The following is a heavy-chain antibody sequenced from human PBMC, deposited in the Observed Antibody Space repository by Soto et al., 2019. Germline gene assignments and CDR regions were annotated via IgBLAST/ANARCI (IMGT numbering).Heavy chain of an antibody. V-gene: IGHV2-5*01. Sequence: QITLKESGPTLVKLTQTLTLTCTFSGLSLSTSGVGVGWIRQPPGKALEWLALIYWNDDKGYSPSLKSRLTIPKETSKNQVVLTMTNMDPVDTATYYCAHAPRRVWHGGAFDIWGQGTMVTVSS. J-gene: IGHJ3*02. CDR2: IYWNDDK. CDR3: AHAPRRVWHGGAFDI. CDR1: GLSLSTSGVG.